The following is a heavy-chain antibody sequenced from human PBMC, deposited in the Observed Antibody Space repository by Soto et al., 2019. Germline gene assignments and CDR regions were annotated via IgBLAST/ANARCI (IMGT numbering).Heavy chain of an antibody. CDR1: VGSFSGYY. V-gene: IGHV4-34*01. CDR2: INHSGST. D-gene: IGHD3-16*01. CDR3: ARGRGTFSSDY. J-gene: IGHJ4*02. Sequence: SETLSLTCAVYVGSFSGYYWSWIRQPPGKGLEWIGEINHSGSTNYNPSLKSRVTISVDTSKNQFSLKLSSVTAADTAVYYCARGRGTFSSDYWGQGTLVTVSS.